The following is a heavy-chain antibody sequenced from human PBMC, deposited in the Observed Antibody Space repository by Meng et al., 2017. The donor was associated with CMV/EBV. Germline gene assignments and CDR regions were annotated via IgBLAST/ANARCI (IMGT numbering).Heavy chain of an antibody. CDR2: IGTAGDT. J-gene: IGHJ3*02. Sequence: GESLKISCAASGFTFSSYDMHWVRQATGKGREWVSAIGTAGDTYYPGTVKGRFTISRENAKNSSYLQMNSLRAGDTAVYYCARLGGSDAFDIWGQGTMVTVSS. CDR3: ARLGGSDAFDI. V-gene: IGHV3-13*01. CDR1: GFTFSSYD. D-gene: IGHD3-16*01.